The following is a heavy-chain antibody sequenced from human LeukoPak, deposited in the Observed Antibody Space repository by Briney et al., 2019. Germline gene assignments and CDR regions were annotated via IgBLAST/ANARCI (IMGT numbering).Heavy chain of an antibody. CDR3: ARFYDILTGYRYYYYYYGMDV. CDR1: GYTFTGYY. Sequence: ASVKVSCKASGYTFTGYYMHWVRQAPGQGLEWMGWINPDSGGTNYAQKFQGRVTMTRDTSISTAHMELSRLRSDDTAVYYCARFYDILTGYRYYYYYYGMDVWGQGTTVTVSS. V-gene: IGHV1-2*02. CDR2: INPDSGGT. J-gene: IGHJ6*02. D-gene: IGHD3-9*01.